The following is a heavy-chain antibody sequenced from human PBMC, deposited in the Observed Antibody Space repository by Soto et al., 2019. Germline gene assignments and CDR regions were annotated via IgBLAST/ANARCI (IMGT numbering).Heavy chain of an antibody. CDR1: GGSISNRTSY. D-gene: IGHD7-27*01. J-gene: IGHJ4*02. CDR3: AKNWNWGSLVH. CDR2: IYYGGST. Sequence: SETLSLTCIVSGGSISNRTSYWSWIRQSPGKGLEWIGFIYYGGSTNYNPSLKSRVTISVDTPKNQFSLKLSSVTAADTAVYYCAKNWNWGSLVHWGQGTLVTVSS. V-gene: IGHV4-61*05.